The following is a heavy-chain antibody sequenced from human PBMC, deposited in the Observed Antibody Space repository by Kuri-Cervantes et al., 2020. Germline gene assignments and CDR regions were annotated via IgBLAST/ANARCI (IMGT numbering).Heavy chain of an antibody. V-gene: IGHV4-30-4*08. CDR1: GCSISSSRYY. CDR2: IHYSGST. CDR3: ARAGDYYDSSGYFDY. D-gene: IGHD3-22*01. J-gene: IGHJ4*02. Sequence: SETLSLTCTVSGCSISSSRYYWGWIRQPPGKGLEWIVYIHYSGSTYYNPSLKSRVTISVDTSKNQFSLKLSSVTAADTAVYYCARAGDYYDSSGYFDYWGQGTLVTVSS.